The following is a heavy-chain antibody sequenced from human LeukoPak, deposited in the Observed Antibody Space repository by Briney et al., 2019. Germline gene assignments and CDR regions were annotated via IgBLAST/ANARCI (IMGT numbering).Heavy chain of an antibody. CDR2: IKQDGSEK. D-gene: IGHD3-16*01. V-gene: IGHV3-7*01. CDR3: ARGGSPTPAYYYYYYMDV. Sequence: GGSLRLSCAASGFTFSGYWMSWVRQAPGKGLEWVANIKQDGSEKYYVDSVKGRFTISRDNAKNSLYLQMNSLRVEDTAVYYCARGGSPTPAYYYYYYMDVWGKGTTVTVSS. J-gene: IGHJ6*03. CDR1: GFTFSGYW.